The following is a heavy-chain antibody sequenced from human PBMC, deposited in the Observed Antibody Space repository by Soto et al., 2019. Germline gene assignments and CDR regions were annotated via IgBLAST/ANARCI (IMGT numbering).Heavy chain of an antibody. D-gene: IGHD2-15*01. J-gene: IGHJ4*02. CDR2: IIPSFGTA. Sequence: ASVKVSCKASGGTFSSYAISWVRQAPGQGLEWLGGIIPSFGTANYAQKFQGSVTITADESTITAYMELSSLGSEDTALYCWAGQGRESLLDYWGQGTLVTVSS. CDR3: AGQGRESLLDY. CDR1: GGTFSSYA. V-gene: IGHV1-69*13.